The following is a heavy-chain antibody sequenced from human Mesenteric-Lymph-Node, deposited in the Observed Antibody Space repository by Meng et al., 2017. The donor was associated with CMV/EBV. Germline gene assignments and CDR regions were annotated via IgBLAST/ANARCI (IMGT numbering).Heavy chain of an antibody. V-gene: IGHV3-23*01. CDR3: AKELEAYCGGDCYSYFDY. CDR1: GFTFSSYA. Sequence: GESLKISCAASGFTFSSYAMSWVRQAPGKGLEWVSAISGSGGSTYYADSVKGRLTISRDNSKNTLYLQMNSLRAEDTAVYYCAKELEAYCGGDCYSYFDYWGQGTLVTVSS. CDR2: ISGSGGST. J-gene: IGHJ4*02. D-gene: IGHD2-21*01.